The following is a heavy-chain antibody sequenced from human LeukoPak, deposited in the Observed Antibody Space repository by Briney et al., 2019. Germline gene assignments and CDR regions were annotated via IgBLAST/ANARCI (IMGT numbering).Heavy chain of an antibody. D-gene: IGHD6-19*01. J-gene: IGHJ4*02. Sequence: GGSLRLSCAASGFTFSTYAIHWVRQAPGKGLEWVAVISYDGSNKFYADSVKGRFTISRDNSKNTLYLQMNTLRAEGTAVYYCARPKYTSGWFRSYFNYWGQGTLVTVSS. V-gene: IGHV3-30*04. CDR1: GFTFSTYA. CDR3: ARPKYTSGWFRSYFNY. CDR2: ISYDGSNK.